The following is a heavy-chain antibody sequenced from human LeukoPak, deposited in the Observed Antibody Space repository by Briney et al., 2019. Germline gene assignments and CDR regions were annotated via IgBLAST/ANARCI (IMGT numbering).Heavy chain of an antibody. J-gene: IGHJ4*02. CDR1: GYTFTNYW. V-gene: IGHV5-51*01. CDR3: ARPQKVDTSMAGFDY. CDR2: IYPGDSDA. D-gene: IGHD5-18*01. Sequence: GESLKISCRGSGYTFTNYWIAWVRQMPGKGLEWMGIIYPGDSDARYSPSFQGQVTISAAKSFSSASLHWNSLKASDTAMYYCARPQKVDTSMAGFDYWGQGTLVTVSS.